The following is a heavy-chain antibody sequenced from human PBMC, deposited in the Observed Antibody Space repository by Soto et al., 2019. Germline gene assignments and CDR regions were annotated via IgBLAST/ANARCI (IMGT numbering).Heavy chain of an antibody. CDR3: AKDGSHNFDY. CDR1: GFTFSHYA. CDR2: MSYDGSNE. V-gene: IGHV3-30*18. D-gene: IGHD1-26*01. J-gene: IGHJ4*02. Sequence: QVQLVESGGGVGQPGRSLRLSCAASGFTFSHYAMDWVRQAPGKGLVWVALMSYDGSNEYYADSVKGRFAISRDNSKNTLYLQMNSLRAEDTAVYYCAKDGSHNFDYWGQGTLVTVSS.